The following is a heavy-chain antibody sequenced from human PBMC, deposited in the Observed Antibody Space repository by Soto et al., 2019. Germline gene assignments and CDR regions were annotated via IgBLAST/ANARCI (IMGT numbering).Heavy chain of an antibody. V-gene: IGHV3-23*01. D-gene: IGHD3-10*01. CDR1: GLTFSSYA. CDR3: AKDLRPHGSGSYYIFDY. Sequence: GGSLRLSCSASGLTFSSYAMNWVRQAPGKGLEWVSGITTSGASGVGTNYVDSMKGRFTISRDGSKNTLYLQMNSLRAEDTAVYYCAKDLRPHGSGSYYIFDYWGQGTLVTVSS. J-gene: IGHJ4*02. CDR2: ITTSGASGVGT.